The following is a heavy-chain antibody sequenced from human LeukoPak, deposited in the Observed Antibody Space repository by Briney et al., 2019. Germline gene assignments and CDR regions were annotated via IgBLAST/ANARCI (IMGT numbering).Heavy chain of an antibody. Sequence: SVKVSCKASGGTFSSYAISWVRQAPGQGLEWMGGIIPIFGTANYAQKFQGRVTITADESTSTAYMELSSLRSEDTAVYCCARDPLYSSGWYQLFDYWGQGTLVTVPS. J-gene: IGHJ4*02. D-gene: IGHD6-19*01. CDR2: IIPIFGTA. V-gene: IGHV1-69*01. CDR3: ARDPLYSSGWYQLFDY. CDR1: GGTFSSYA.